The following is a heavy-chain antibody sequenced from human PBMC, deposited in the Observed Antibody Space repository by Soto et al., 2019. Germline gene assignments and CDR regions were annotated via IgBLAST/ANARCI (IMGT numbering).Heavy chain of an antibody. CDR2: VKDGGST. CDR3: ARGQEGIEATH. Sequence: QVQLQQWGAGLLKPSETLSLTCTVNGGSLTGYYWSWIRQPPGKGLEWIGEVKDGGSTNYSPSLRGRVSISADTSKNHFSLRLNSVTAADTAVYFCARGQEGIEATHWDQGALVTVSS. CDR1: GGSLTGYY. J-gene: IGHJ4*02. D-gene: IGHD5-12*01. V-gene: IGHV4-34*01.